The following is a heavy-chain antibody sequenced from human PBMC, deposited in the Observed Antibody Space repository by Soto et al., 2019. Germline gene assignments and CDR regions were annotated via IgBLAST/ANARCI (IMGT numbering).Heavy chain of an antibody. D-gene: IGHD3-3*01. J-gene: IGHJ5*02. Sequence: EVQLVESGGDLVQPGGSLKLSCAASGLTFSGSAMHWVRQASGKGLEWVGRIRSKANNYATTYAASVKGRFTISRDDSKNTAYLQMNSLKTEDTAVYYCTRLTILGVGPFDPWGQGTLVTGSS. V-gene: IGHV3-73*02. CDR1: GLTFSGSA. CDR3: TRLTILGVGPFDP. CDR2: IRSKANNYAT.